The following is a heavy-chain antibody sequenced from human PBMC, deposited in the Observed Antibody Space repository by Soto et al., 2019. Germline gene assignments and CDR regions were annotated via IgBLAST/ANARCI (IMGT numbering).Heavy chain of an antibody. CDR3: AREGYGSGSHDY. V-gene: IGHV1-3*04. D-gene: IGHD3-10*01. Sequence: QVQLVQSGAEVKTPGASVKVSCKVSGDTFITYAIHWVRQAPGQRLEWMGWINTGNGNTKYSQEFQGRVTITRDTSAITAYMELSSLRSEDTAVYYCAREGYGSGSHDYWGQGTLVTVSS. CDR2: INTGNGNT. CDR1: GDTFITYA. J-gene: IGHJ4*02.